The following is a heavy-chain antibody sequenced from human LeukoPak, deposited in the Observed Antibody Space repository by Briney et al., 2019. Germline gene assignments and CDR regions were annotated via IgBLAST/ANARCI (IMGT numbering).Heavy chain of an antibody. CDR2: IRYDGSNK. V-gene: IGHV3-30*02. CDR1: GFTFSSYG. J-gene: IGHJ5*02. Sequence: GGSLRLSCAASGFTFSSYGMHWVRQAPGKGLEWVAFIRYDGSNKYYADSVKGRFTISRDNSKNTLYLQMNSLRAEDTAVYYCAKARQDDFWSGYFGGFDPWGQGTLVTVSS. CDR3: AKARQDDFWSGYFGGFDP. D-gene: IGHD3-3*01.